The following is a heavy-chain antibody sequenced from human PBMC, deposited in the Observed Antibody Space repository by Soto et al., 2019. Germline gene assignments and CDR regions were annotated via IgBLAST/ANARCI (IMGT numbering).Heavy chain of an antibody. J-gene: IGHJ6*02. Sequence: QVQLVQSGAEVKKPGASVKVSCKASGYSFTSYVITWVRQAPGQGLEWMGWISAYNGNTNYAQKLQGRVTMTTDTPTSTAYMELRSLRSDDTAVYYCARGGTIFGLGYYVMDVWGQGTTVIVSS. CDR1: GYSFTSYV. V-gene: IGHV1-18*01. CDR2: ISAYNGNT. D-gene: IGHD3-3*01. CDR3: ARGGTIFGLGYYVMDV.